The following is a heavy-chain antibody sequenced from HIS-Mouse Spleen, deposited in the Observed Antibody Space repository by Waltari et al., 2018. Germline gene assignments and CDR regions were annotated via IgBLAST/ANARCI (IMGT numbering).Heavy chain of an antibody. Sequence: QLQLQESGPGLVKPSETLSLTCPVAGGSISSRSYSWGWIRPPPGKGLGWIGRIYYSGSTYYNPSLKSRVTISVDTSKNQFSLKLSSVNAADTAVYYCAREIPYSSSWYDWYFDLWGRGTLVTVSS. D-gene: IGHD6-13*01. CDR3: AREIPYSSSWYDWYFDL. CDR1: GGSISSRSYS. V-gene: IGHV4-39*07. CDR2: IYYSGST. J-gene: IGHJ2*01.